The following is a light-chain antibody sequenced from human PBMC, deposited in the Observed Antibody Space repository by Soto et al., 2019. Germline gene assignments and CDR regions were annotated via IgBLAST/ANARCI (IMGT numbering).Light chain of an antibody. J-gene: IGKJ5*01. CDR3: QQYDNPSIT. CDR2: DAS. Sequence: DVQMTRSPSSLSASFGDRVASTCQASQDITNFLNWYQQKPGKAPNLLIYDASNLETGVPSRFSGSGSGTDFTLIISSLQPEDIATYYCQQYDNPSITFGQGTRLEIK. CDR1: QDITNF. V-gene: IGKV1-33*01.